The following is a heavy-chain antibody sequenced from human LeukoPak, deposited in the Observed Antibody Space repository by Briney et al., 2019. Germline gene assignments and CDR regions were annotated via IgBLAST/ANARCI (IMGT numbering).Heavy chain of an antibody. CDR1: GYTFTYNY. CDR3: ARDQEGFDY. Sequence: ASVKVSCKASGYTFTYNYLHWVRQAPGQGLEWMGMIYPRDGSTSYAQNSQGRVTVTRDTSTTTVHMELRGLRSEDTAVYYCARDQEGFDYWGQGTVVTVSS. CDR2: IYPRDGST. V-gene: IGHV1-46*01. J-gene: IGHJ4*02.